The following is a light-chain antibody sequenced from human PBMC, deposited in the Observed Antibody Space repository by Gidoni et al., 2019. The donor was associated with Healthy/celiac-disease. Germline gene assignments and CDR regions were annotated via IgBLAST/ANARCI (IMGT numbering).Light chain of an antibody. CDR3: QQYNDWPPGT. V-gene: IGKV3-15*01. CDR1: QSVSSN. CDR2: GAS. Sequence: EIVMTQSQATLSVAPGERATLTCRASQSVSSNLAWYQQKTGQAPRLLIYGASTRATGIPARFSGSGSWTEFTLTISSLQSEDFAVYYCQQYNDWPPGTFXXXTKLEIK. J-gene: IGKJ2*02.